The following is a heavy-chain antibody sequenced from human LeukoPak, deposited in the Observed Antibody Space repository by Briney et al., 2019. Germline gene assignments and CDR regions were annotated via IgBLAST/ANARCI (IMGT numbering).Heavy chain of an antibody. CDR3: ARVLYNGGYIQY. CDR1: GYTFTSYY. J-gene: IGHJ1*01. CDR2: INPSGGST. V-gene: IGHV1-46*01. D-gene: IGHD2-2*02. Sequence: ASVNVSCKASGYTFTSYYMHWVRQAPGQGLEWMGIINPSGGSTSYAQKFQGRVTMTRDTSTSTVYMELSSLRSEDTAVYYCARVLYNGGYIQYWGQGTLVTVSS.